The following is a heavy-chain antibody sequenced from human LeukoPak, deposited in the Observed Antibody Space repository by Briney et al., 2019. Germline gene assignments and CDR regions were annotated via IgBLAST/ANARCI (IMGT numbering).Heavy chain of an antibody. J-gene: IGHJ6*02. CDR3: AKDLEWLSHYCYAMDV. V-gene: IGHV3-30*18. CDR2: ISYDGSNK. CDR1: GFTVSSNY. Sequence: GGSLRLSCAASGFTVSSNYMSWVRQAPGKGLEWVAVISYDGSNKYYADSVKGRFTISRDNSKNTLNLQMNSLRAEDTAVYYCAKDLEWLSHYCYAMDVWGQGTTVTVSS. D-gene: IGHD3-3*01.